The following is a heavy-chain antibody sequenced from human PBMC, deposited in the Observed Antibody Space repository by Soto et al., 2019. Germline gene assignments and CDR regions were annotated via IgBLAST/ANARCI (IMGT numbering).Heavy chain of an antibody. D-gene: IGHD6-19*01. CDR1: GYTFTSNA. V-gene: IGHV1-3*01. Sequence: QVQLEQSGAEVKKPGASVKISCRTSGYTFTSNAIHWVRQAPGQRLEWMGWIGGGDGNTKYSQKFQGRVTMTIDTSATTAYMELSSLRSEDTSMYYCARGQSDGSYHDYWGQGTLVTVSS. CDR3: ARGQSDGSYHDY. J-gene: IGHJ4*02. CDR2: IGGGDGNT.